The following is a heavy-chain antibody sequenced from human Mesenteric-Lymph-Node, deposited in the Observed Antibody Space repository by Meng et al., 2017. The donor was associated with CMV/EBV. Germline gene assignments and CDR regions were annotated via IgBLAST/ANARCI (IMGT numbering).Heavy chain of an antibody. Sequence: YTFTGYYRHWVRHAPGQGLEWVGVINTSGGRTTYARRFQGRVTMTSETSTSTVYMDLSRLRYDDTAEYYCARDPGWGVPATIPSYFDFWGQGTLVTVSS. V-gene: IGHV1-46*01. D-gene: IGHD2-2*02. CDR2: INTSGGRT. CDR3: ARDPGWGVPATIPSYFDF. J-gene: IGHJ4*02. CDR1: YTFTGYY.